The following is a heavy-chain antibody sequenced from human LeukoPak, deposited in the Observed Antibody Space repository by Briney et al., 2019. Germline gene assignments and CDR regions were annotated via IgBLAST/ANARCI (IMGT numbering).Heavy chain of an antibody. D-gene: IGHD3-10*01. J-gene: IGHJ4*02. CDR2: IYYSGST. CDR3: ARGITMVRGALDY. Sequence: SETLSLTCTVSGGSISSSSYYWGWIRQPPGKGLEWIGYIYYSGSTNYNPSLKSRVTISVDTSKNQFSLKLSSVTAADTAVYYCARGITMVRGALDYWGQGTLVTVSS. CDR1: GGSISSSSYY. V-gene: IGHV4-61*05.